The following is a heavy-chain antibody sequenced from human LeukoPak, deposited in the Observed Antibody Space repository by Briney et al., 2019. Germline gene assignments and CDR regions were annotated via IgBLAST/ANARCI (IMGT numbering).Heavy chain of an antibody. CDR3: ARETTTLDY. CDR1: GFTFSSYA. Sequence: PGGSLRLSCAAPGFTFSSYAMHWVRQAPGKGLEWVAVISYDGSNKYYADSVKGRFTISRDNSKNTLYLQMNSLRAEDTAVYYCARETTTLDYWGQGTLVTVSS. V-gene: IGHV3-30-3*01. CDR2: ISYDGSNK. D-gene: IGHD1-26*01. J-gene: IGHJ4*02.